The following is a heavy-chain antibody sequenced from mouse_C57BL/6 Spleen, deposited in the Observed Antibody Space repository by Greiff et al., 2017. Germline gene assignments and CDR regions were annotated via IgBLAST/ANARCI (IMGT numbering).Heavy chain of an antibody. J-gene: IGHJ3*01. CDR2: IHPRSGNT. CDR3: ARTYCNSQFAY. Sequence: VQLQQSGAELARPGASVKLSCKASGYTFTSYGISWVKQRTGKGLEWIGEIHPRSGNTYYNEKFKGKATLTADKSSSTAEKEVRSRTSEYASVYCCARTYCNSQFAYWGQGTLVTVSA. V-gene: IGHV1-81*01. CDR1: GYTFTSYG. D-gene: IGHD2-10*01.